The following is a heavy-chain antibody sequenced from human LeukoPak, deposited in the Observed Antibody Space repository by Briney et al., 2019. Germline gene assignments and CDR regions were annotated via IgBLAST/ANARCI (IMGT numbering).Heavy chain of an antibody. V-gene: IGHV2-70*11. CDR1: GFSLSSSGMC. D-gene: IGHD3-10*01. J-gene: IGHJ4*02. Sequence: SGPALVKSTQTLTLTCTFSGFSLSSSGMCVSWIRQPPGKALEWLARIDWDDDKYYNTSLKTRLTISKDTSKNQVVLTMTNMDPVDTATYYCARIAPFDYYGSGSYSTYFFDYWGQGTLVTVSS. CDR3: ARIAPFDYYGSGSYSTYFFDY. CDR2: IDWDDDK.